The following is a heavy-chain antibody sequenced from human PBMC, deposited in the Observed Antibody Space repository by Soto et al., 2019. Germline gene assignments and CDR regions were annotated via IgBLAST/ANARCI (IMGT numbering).Heavy chain of an antibody. CDR1: GGSLNSSSHY. CDR3: ARGGSYVGFDS. D-gene: IGHD1-26*01. V-gene: IGHV4-61*01. Sequence: SETLSLTCTVSGGSLNSSSHYWSWIRQPPGKGLEWIGYIHYFGSTKYNPSLESRVVISVDTSKNQFSLKVPSVTAADTAIYFCARGGSYVGFDSWGQGARVTVSS. CDR2: IHYFGST. J-gene: IGHJ4*02.